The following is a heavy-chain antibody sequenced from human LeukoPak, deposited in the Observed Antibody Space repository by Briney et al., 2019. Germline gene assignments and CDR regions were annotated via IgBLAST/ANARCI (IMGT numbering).Heavy chain of an antibody. CDR2: INHSGST. J-gene: IGHJ5*02. D-gene: IGHD3-10*01. CDR3: ARARISMIRGVKSVNWFDP. CDR1: GGSFSSYF. Sequence: SETLSLTCAFYGGSFSSYFWSWIRQPPGRGLEWIGEINHSGSTNYNPSLKSRITISVDTSKNQFSLKLSPVTAADTAVYYCARARISMIRGVKSVNWFDPWGQGTLVTVSS. V-gene: IGHV4-34*01.